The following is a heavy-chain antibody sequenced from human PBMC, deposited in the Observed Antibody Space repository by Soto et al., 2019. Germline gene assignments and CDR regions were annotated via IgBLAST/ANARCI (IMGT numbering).Heavy chain of an antibody. CDR3: ARGVGRVSAAIVGY. D-gene: IGHD2-2*01. V-gene: IGHV3-30-3*01. CDR2: ISYGGSNK. J-gene: IGHJ4*02. Sequence: QVQLVESGGGVVQPGRSLRLSCAASGFTFSSYAMHWVRQAPGKGLEWVAVISYGGSNKYYADSVKGRFTISRDNSKNTLYLQMNSLRAEDTAVYYCARGVGRVSAAIVGYWGQGTLVTVSS. CDR1: GFTFSSYA.